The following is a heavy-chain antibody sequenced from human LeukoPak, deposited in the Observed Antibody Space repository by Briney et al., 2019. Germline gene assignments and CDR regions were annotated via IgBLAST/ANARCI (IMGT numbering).Heavy chain of an antibody. Sequence: SVKVSCKASGGTFSSYAISWVRQAPGQGLEWMGRIIPILGTANYAQKFQGRVTITADKSTSTAYMELSSLRSEDTAVYYCARDKVPYFDYWGQGTLVTVSS. CDR3: ARDKVPYFDY. CDR1: GGTFSSYA. V-gene: IGHV1-69*04. J-gene: IGHJ4*02. CDR2: IIPILGTA.